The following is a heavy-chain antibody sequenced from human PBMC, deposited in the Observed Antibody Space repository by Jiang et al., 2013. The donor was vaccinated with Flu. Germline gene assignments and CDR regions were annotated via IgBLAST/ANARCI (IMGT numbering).Heavy chain of an antibody. CDR2: TYYRSKWYN. Sequence: QTLSLTCVISGDSVSSNSAAWNWIRQAPSRGLEWLGRTYYRSKWYNEYALSVKSRITINPDTSKNQFSLHLNSVTPEDTAVYYCARRLPGTTRHGMDVWGQGTTVTVSS. CDR3: ARRLPGTTRHGMDV. CDR1: GDSVSSNSAA. V-gene: IGHV6-1*01. J-gene: IGHJ6*02. D-gene: IGHD1-7*01.